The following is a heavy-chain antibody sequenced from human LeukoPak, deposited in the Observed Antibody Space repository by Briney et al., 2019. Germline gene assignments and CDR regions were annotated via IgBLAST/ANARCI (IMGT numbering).Heavy chain of an antibody. D-gene: IGHD6-19*01. CDR3: AGGQAVAVALNY. CDR2: IYHIGIT. J-gene: IGHJ4*02. CDR1: GGSISSSNW. Sequence: PSGTLSLTCAVSGGSISSSNWWSWVRQPPGKGLEWIGNIYHIGITYYNPSLKSRVTISVDTSKNQFSLKLSSVTAADTAVYYCAGGQAVAVALNYWGQGTLVTVSS. V-gene: IGHV4-4*02.